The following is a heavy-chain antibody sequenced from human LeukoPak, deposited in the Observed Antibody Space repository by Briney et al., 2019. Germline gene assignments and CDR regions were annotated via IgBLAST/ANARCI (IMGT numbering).Heavy chain of an antibody. CDR2: IYTSGST. V-gene: IGHV4-4*07. Sequence: SETLSLTCTVSGGSISSYYWSWIRQPAGKGLEWIGRIYTSGSTNYNPSLKSRVTMSVDTSKNQFSLKLSSVTAADTAVYYCAGWGGPMDIVVGRLGFDPWGQGTLVTVSS. D-gene: IGHD2-2*03. J-gene: IGHJ5*02. CDR1: GGSISSYY. CDR3: AGWGGPMDIVVGRLGFDP.